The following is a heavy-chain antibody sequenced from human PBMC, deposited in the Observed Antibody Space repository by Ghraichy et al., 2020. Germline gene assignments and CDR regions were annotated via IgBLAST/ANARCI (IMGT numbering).Heavy chain of an antibody. CDR1: GYTFTSYG. D-gene: IGHD3-16*01. CDR3: ARNYLWGTYSYFDY. CDR2: ISTYNVNT. V-gene: IGHV1-18*04. Sequence: ASVKVSCKTSGYTFTSYGISWVRQAPGQGLEWMGWISTYNVNTDYAQKFQGRVTMTTDTSTSTVYMEVRSLRSDDTAVYYCARNYLWGTYSYFDYWGQGTLVTVSS. J-gene: IGHJ4*02.